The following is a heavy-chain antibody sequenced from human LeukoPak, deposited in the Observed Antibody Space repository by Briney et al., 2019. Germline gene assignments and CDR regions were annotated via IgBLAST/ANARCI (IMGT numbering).Heavy chain of an antibody. Sequence: SETLSLTCAVYGGSFSGYYWSWIRQPPGKGLEWIGEINHSGSTNNNPSLKSRVTISVDTSKNQFSLKLSPVTAADTAVYYCARGGGGMRIYGKNWFDPWGQGTLVTVSS. D-gene: IGHD3-16*01. J-gene: IGHJ5*02. CDR3: ARGGGGMRIYGKNWFDP. CDR2: INHSGST. CDR1: GGSFSGYY. V-gene: IGHV4-34*01.